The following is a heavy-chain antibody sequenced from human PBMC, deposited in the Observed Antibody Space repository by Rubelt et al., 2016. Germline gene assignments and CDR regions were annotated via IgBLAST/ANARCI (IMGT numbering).Heavy chain of an antibody. D-gene: IGHD6-13*01. CDR3: ARVISGVEYSSSWHFDY. CDR2: ISAYNGNT. J-gene: IGHJ4*02. Sequence: QVQLVQSGAEVKKPGASVKVSCKASGYTFTSYGISWVRQAPGQGLEWMGWISAYNGNTNYAQKIHGRVTMTTEPSTSTAYMELRRLRSDDTAVYYCARVISGVEYSSSWHFDYWGQGTLVTVSS. V-gene: IGHV1-18*01. CDR1: GYTFTSYG.